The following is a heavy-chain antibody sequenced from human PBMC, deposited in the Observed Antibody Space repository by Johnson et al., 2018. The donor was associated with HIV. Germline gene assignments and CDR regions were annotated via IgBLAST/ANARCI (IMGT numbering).Heavy chain of an antibody. V-gene: IGHV3-73*01. CDR1: GFTFSGSA. J-gene: IGHJ3*02. CDR2: IRSKANSYAT. CDR3: ARGAYYDFWSGTSDGAFDI. D-gene: IGHD3-3*01. Sequence: VQLVESGGGLVKPGGSLKLSCAASGFTFSGSAMHWVRQASGKGLEWVGRIRSKANSYATAYAASVKGRFTISRDDSKNTLYLQMGSLRAEDMAVYYCARGAYYDFWSGTSDGAFDIWGQGTMVTVSS.